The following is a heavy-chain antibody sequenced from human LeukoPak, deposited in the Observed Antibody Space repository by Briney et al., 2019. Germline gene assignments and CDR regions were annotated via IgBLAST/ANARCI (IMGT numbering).Heavy chain of an antibody. CDR2: INPNSGGT. CDR3: ARNSADFWSGYYTLDYYYYMDV. Sequence: ASVKVSCKASGYTFTGYYMHWVRQAPGQGLEWMGWINPNSGGTNYAQKFQGRVTMTRDTSISTAYMELSRLRSDDTAVYYCARNSADFWSGYYTLDYYYYMDVWGKGTTVTVSS. CDR1: GYTFTGYY. J-gene: IGHJ6*03. D-gene: IGHD3-3*01. V-gene: IGHV1-2*02.